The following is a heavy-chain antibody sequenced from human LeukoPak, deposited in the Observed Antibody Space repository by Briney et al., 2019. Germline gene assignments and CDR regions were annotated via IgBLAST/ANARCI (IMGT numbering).Heavy chain of an antibody. CDR2: IWYDGSNK. D-gene: IGHD3-22*01. Sequence: GRSLRLSCAASGFTFSSYGMHWVRQAPGKGLEWVAVIWYDGSNKYYADSVKGRFTISRDNSKNTLYLQMNSLRAEDTAVYYCAKDRSDSSGYPLDYWGQGTLVTVSS. J-gene: IGHJ4*02. V-gene: IGHV3-33*06. CDR1: GFTFSSYG. CDR3: AKDRSDSSGYPLDY.